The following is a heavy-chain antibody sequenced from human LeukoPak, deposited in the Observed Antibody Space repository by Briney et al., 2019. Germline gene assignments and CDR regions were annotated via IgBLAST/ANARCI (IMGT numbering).Heavy chain of an antibody. V-gene: IGHV1-2*02. CDR1: GYTLTGYY. J-gene: IGHJ5*02. CDR2: INPNSCVT. CDR3: ARDNRSVYVRGSYRVNWFDP. Sequence: ASVKVSCKASGYTLTGYYVHWVRQAPGQGLEWMGWINPNSCVTNYAQNFQGRVTLTRDTSINTAYMELTSMTSDGPAVYYWARDNRSVYVRGSYRVNWFDPWGQGTLVTVSS. D-gene: IGHD3-16*02.